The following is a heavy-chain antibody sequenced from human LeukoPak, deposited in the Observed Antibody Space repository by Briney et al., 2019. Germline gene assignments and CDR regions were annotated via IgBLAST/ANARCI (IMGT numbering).Heavy chain of an antibody. Sequence: WGTLTLTCTASGGSINNYYWSWIRQPPGKGLEWIGYIYYIGSPNYNPSLKSRLTISVDTSKNQFSLKLSSVTAADTAVYYFARDRHDSSGYYYVYWGQGTLVTVSS. J-gene: IGHJ4*02. CDR1: GGSINNYY. D-gene: IGHD3-22*01. CDR3: ARDRHDSSGYYYVY. V-gene: IGHV4-59*12. CDR2: IYYIGSP.